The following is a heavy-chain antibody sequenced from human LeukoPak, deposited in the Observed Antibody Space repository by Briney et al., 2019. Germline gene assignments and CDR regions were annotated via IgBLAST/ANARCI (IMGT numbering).Heavy chain of an antibody. D-gene: IGHD6-13*01. Sequence: GGSLRLSCAGSGFTFGGYGMHWFRQTPGKGLEWVAVIAYDGSRAFYADSVKGRFTISRDNSKNTMSVQMDDLRAEDTAVYYCARDLVAAAGNWFDPWGQGTLVTVSS. J-gene: IGHJ5*02. CDR1: GFTFGGYG. CDR2: IAYDGSRA. V-gene: IGHV3-33*01. CDR3: ARDLVAAAGNWFDP.